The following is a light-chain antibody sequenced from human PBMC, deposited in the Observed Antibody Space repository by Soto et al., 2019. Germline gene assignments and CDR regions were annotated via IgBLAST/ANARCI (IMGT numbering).Light chain of an antibody. Sequence: QSALTQPASVSGSPGQSIAISCTGTSSDVGGYNYVSWYQQYPGKAPKLVIYDVSNRPSGVSNRFSGSKSVNTASLTSSGLQAEDEADYYCSSWTSSSTYVFGTGTKLTVL. CDR1: SSDVGGYNY. CDR2: DVS. J-gene: IGLJ1*01. CDR3: SSWTSSSTYV. V-gene: IGLV2-14*01.